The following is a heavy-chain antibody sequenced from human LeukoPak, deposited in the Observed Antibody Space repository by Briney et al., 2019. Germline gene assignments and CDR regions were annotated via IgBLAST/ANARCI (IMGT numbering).Heavy chain of an antibody. CDR1: GGSFSGYY. V-gene: IGHV4-34*01. D-gene: IGHD6-19*01. CDR2: INHSGST. CDR3: AREGGSGFFA. J-gene: IGHJ5*02. Sequence: SETLSLTCAVYGGSFSGYYWSWIRQPPGKGLEWIGEINHSGSTNYNPSLKSRVTISVDRSKNQFSLKLSSVTAADTAVYYCAREGGSGFFAWGQGTLVTVSS.